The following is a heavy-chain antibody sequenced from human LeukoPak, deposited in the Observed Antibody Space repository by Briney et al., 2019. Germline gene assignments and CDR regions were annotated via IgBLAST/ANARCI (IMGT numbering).Heavy chain of an antibody. CDR1: GYTLTGYY. D-gene: IGHD6-19*01. CDR3: ATDQDSSGWFDY. J-gene: IGHJ4*02. V-gene: IGHV1-24*01. CDR2: FDPEDGET. Sequence: ASVKVSCKASGYTLTGYYIHWVRQAPGQGLEWMGGFDPEDGETIYAQKFQGRVTMTEDTSTDTAYMELSSLRSEDTAVYYCATDQDSSGWFDYWGQGTLVTVSS.